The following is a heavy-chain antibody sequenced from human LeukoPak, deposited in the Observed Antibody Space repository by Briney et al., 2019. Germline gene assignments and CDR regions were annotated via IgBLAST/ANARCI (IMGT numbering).Heavy chain of an antibody. Sequence: PGGSLRLSCAASGFTFSSSWMTWVRQAPGKRLEWVANMNQVGGEIYYMDSVKGGFSISRDNAKNSLYLQMNSLRAEDTAVYYCARDHRGAFDYWGQGTLVTVSS. V-gene: IGHV3-7*01. CDR3: ARDHRGAFDY. D-gene: IGHD3-16*01. J-gene: IGHJ4*02. CDR1: GFTFSSSW. CDR2: MNQVGGEI.